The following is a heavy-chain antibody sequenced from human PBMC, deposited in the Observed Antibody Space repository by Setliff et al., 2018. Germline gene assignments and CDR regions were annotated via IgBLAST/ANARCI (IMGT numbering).Heavy chain of an antibody. CDR2: TIPMFGTT. J-gene: IGHJ4*02. CDR1: GGSFSSYG. V-gene: IGHV1-69*05. D-gene: IGHD2-2*01. CDR3: ARGPPDFVVVPAAAKFDY. Sequence: VKVSCKASGGSFSSYGITWVRQAPGQGLEWMGGTIPMFGTTNYAQKFQGRVTIITDESTSTAYMELSSLRSDDTAVYYCARGPPDFVVVPAAAKFDYWGQGTLVTVSS.